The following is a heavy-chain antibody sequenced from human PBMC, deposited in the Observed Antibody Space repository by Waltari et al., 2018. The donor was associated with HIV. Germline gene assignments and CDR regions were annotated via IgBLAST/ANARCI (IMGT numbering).Heavy chain of an antibody. CDR3: ARAMVRGVIAHNWFDP. CDR1: GGSISSSSYY. J-gene: IGHJ5*02. D-gene: IGHD3-10*01. CDR2: IYYSGRT. Sequence: QLQLQESGPGLVKPSETLSLTCTVSGGSISSSSYYWGWIRQPPGKGLEWIGSIYYSGRTYYNPSLKSRVTISVDTSKNQFSLKLSSVTAADTAVYYCARAMVRGVIAHNWFDPWGQGTLVTVSS. V-gene: IGHV4-39*01.